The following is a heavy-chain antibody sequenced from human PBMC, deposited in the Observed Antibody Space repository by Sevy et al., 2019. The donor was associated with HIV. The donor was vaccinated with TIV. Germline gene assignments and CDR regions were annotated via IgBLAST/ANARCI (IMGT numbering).Heavy chain of an antibody. CDR1: GFSLNTYW. J-gene: IGHJ4*02. V-gene: IGHV3-7*01. Sequence: LSLTCAASGFSLNTYWMSWVRQAPGKGLEWVANIKQDGSVTYYVDSVKGHFTISRDNARNFLYLQMNSLRAEDTARYYCVRAVAADGSFWGQGTLVTVSS. CDR2: IKQDGSVT. CDR3: VRAVAADGSF. D-gene: IGHD6-13*01.